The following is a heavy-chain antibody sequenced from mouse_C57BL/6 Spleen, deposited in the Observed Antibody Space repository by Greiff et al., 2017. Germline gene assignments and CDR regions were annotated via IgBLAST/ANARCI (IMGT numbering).Heavy chain of an antibody. CDR3: ARPRDYGGSYGFDY. CDR2: ISSGSSTL. Sequence: EVKLVESGGGLVKPGGSLKLSCAASGFTFSDYGMHWVRQAPEKGLEWVAYISSGSSTLYYAETVKGRFTISRDNATNTLFLQMTSLRSEDTAMYYCARPRDYGGSYGFDYWGQGTTLTVSS. V-gene: IGHV5-17*01. CDR1: GFTFSDYG. J-gene: IGHJ2*01. D-gene: IGHD1-1*01.